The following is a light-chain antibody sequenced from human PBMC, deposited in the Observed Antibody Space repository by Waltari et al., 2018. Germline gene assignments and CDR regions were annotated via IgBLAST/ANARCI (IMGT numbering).Light chain of an antibody. CDR1: TGPVTNGHY. Sequence: AVVTQEPSLTVSPGGTVTLTCDSSTGPVTNGHYTYWFQQKPGQAPRTLIFDTYDRHSWTPGRFSSYLLGGKVVLTLSGAQPEDEADYYCLLYYGNYWMFGGGTTLTVL. V-gene: IGLV7-46*01. J-gene: IGLJ3*02. CDR2: DTY. CDR3: LLYYGNYWM.